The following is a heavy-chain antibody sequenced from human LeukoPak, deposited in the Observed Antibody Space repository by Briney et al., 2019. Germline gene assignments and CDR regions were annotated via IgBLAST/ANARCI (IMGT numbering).Heavy chain of an antibody. CDR1: GYTFTSYA. CDR2: INPSGGST. CDR3: AMGYCSGGSCYFVAFDI. J-gene: IGHJ3*02. D-gene: IGHD2-15*01. V-gene: IGHV1-46*01. Sequence: ASVKVSCKASGYTFTSYAMNWVRQAPGQGLEWMGIINPSGGSTSYAQKFQGRVTMTRDTSTSTVYMELSSLRSEDTAVYYCAMGYCSGGSCYFVAFDIWGQGTMVTVSS.